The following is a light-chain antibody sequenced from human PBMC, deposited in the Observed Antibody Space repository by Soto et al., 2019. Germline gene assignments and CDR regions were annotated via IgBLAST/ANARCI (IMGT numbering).Light chain of an antibody. Sequence: EIVLTQSPATLSLSPGERATLSFRASQTVSNYLAWYQQKPGQAPRLLIYGASSRATGIPDRFSGSGSGTDFTLTISRLEPEDFAVYYCQQYGSSPTTFGQGTKVDIK. CDR2: GAS. CDR3: QQYGSSPTT. CDR1: QTVSNY. J-gene: IGKJ1*01. V-gene: IGKV3-20*01.